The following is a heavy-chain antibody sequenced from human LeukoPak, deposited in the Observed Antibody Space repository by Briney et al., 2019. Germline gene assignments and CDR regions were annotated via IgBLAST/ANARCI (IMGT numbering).Heavy chain of an antibody. Sequence: PGGSLRLSCAASGFTFSTYTMNWVRQAPGKGLEWVSSISSSSAYLYYADSLKGRFTISRDNTKSSLYLQMNSLGADDTAVYYCAREGLRMAASNLDAFDIWGQGTMVTVSS. CDR2: ISSSSAYL. CDR1: GFTFSTYT. V-gene: IGHV3-21*01. D-gene: IGHD5-24*01. CDR3: AREGLRMAASNLDAFDI. J-gene: IGHJ3*02.